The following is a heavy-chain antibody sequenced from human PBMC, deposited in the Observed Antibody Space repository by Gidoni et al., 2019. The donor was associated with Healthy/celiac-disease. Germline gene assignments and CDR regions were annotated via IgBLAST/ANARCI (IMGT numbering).Heavy chain of an antibody. CDR3: ARVGDSSSADAFDI. Sequence: QLQLQESGPGLVTPSETLSLTCTVSGGSISSSSYYWGWIRQPPGKGLEWIGSIYYSGSTYYNPSLKSRVTISVDTSKNQFSLKLSSVTAADTAVYYCARVGDSSSADAFDIWGQGTMVTVSS. V-gene: IGHV4-39*01. D-gene: IGHD6-6*01. CDR1: GGSISSSSYY. J-gene: IGHJ3*02. CDR2: IYYSGST.